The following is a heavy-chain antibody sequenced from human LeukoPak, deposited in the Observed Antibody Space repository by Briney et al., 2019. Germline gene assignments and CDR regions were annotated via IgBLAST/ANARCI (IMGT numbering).Heavy chain of an antibody. J-gene: IGHJ3*02. Sequence: PGGSLRLSCAASGFTFSSYAMSWVRQAPGKGLEWVSAISGSGGSTYYADSVKGRFTISRDNSKNTLYLQMNSLRAEDTAVYYCAKDSGARYYDILTPLPHDAFDIWGQGTMVTVSS. V-gene: IGHV3-23*01. CDR3: AKDSGARYYDILTPLPHDAFDI. CDR2: ISGSGGST. D-gene: IGHD3-9*01. CDR1: GFTFSSYA.